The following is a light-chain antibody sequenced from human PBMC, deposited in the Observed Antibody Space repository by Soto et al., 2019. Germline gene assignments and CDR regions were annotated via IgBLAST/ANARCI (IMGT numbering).Light chain of an antibody. Sequence: IQMTQSPSSLSASVGDRVIITCRSDHSINNYVNWYQQRPGKVPKLLIYADSTLQSVVPSRFSGSGSGRVFTLNINSLQPADFATYYCQHSYSTLGTFGLGTRVEI. J-gene: IGKJ2*01. CDR1: HSINNY. CDR2: ADS. CDR3: QHSYSTLGT. V-gene: IGKV1-39*01.